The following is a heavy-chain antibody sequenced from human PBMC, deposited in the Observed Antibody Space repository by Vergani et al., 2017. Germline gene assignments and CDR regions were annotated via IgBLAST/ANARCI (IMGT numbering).Heavy chain of an antibody. V-gene: IGHV3-20*04. D-gene: IGHD6-13*01. CDR3: ARDYGIAAVQRGYFQH. Sequence: EVQLVESGGGLVQPGRSLRLSCTASGFTFGDYAMSWVRQAPGKGLEWVSGINWNGGSTGYADSVKGRFTISRDNAKNSLYLQMNSLRAEDTALYYCARDYGIAAVQRGYFQHWGQGTLVTVSS. CDR2: INWNGGST. CDR1: GFTFGDYA. J-gene: IGHJ1*01.